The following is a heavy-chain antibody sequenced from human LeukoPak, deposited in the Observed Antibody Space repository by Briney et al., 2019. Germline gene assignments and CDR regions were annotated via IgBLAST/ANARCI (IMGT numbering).Heavy chain of an antibody. CDR2: ISAYNGNT. CDR3: ARVFSGRDDAFDI. J-gene: IGHJ3*02. Sequence: GASVKVSFKASGYTFTCYGISLVRQAPGQGLEWMGWISAYNGNTNYAQKLQGRVTMTTDTSTSTAYMELRSLRCDDTAVYYCARVFSGRDDAFDIWGQGTMVTVSS. V-gene: IGHV1-18*01. D-gene: IGHD6-19*01. CDR1: GYTFTCYG.